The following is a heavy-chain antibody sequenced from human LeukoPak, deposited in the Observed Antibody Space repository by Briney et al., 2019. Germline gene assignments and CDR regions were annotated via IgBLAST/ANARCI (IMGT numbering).Heavy chain of an antibody. CDR3: AGLKRVPYSTTWVYYGTDV. J-gene: IGHJ6*02. CDR2: SDHGGST. V-gene: IGHV4-34*01. CDR1: GGSLRGYF. D-gene: IGHD2/OR15-2a*01. Sequence: KTSGTLSLTCAVGGGSLRGYFWSWVRQPPGKGLEWIGESDHGGSTNYNTSLKSRLTISVDTSKNEISLKLSSVTAADTAVYYCAGLKRVPYSTTWVYYGTDVWGQGTPVTVSS.